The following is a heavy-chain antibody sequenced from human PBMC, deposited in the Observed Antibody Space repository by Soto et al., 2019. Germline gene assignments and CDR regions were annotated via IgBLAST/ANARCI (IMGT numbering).Heavy chain of an antibody. V-gene: IGHV6-1*01. J-gene: IGHJ6*03. CDR3: AGTTSHYWYYMDV. CDR2: TYYRTRWYY. Sequence: PSQTLSLTCVISGDSVSSNGAAWNWIRQSPSRGLEWLGRTYYRTRWYYDYAVSVRSRITVNPDTSKNQFSLQLTSVTPEDTAVYYCAGTTSHYWYYMDVCGKGTSVTVSS. CDR1: GDSVSSNGAA. D-gene: IGHD1-7*01.